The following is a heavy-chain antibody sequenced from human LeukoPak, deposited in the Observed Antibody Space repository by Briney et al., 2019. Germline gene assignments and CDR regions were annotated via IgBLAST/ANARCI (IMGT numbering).Heavy chain of an antibody. CDR3: ARDKDYYDSSGDFDY. V-gene: IGHV3-30-3*01. Sequence: GGSLRLSFAASGFTFSSYAMHWVRQAPGKGLEWVAVISYDGSNKYYADSVKGRFTISRDNSKNTLYLQMNSLRAEDTAVYYCARDKDYYDSSGDFDYWGQGTLVIVSS. CDR2: ISYDGSNK. J-gene: IGHJ4*02. D-gene: IGHD3-22*01. CDR1: GFTFSSYA.